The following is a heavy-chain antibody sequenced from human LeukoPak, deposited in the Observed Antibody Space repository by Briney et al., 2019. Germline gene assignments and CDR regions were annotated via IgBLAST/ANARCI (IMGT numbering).Heavy chain of an antibody. J-gene: IGHJ5*02. CDR2: IYHSGST. CDR1: GYSISSGYY. CDR3: ARHDYGPNWFDP. V-gene: IGHV4-38-2*01. D-gene: IGHD4-17*01. Sequence: SETLSLTCAVSGYSISSGYYWGWIRQPPGKGLEWIGSIYHSGSTYYNPSLKSRVTISVDTSKDQFSLNLSSVTAADTAVYYCARHDYGPNWFDPCGQGTLVTVSS.